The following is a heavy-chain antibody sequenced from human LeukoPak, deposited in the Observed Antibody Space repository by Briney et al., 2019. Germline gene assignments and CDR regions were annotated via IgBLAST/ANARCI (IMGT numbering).Heavy chain of an antibody. CDR2: ISGSGGST. CDR3: AKDEGLFGDHPYDAFDI. Sequence: GGSLRLSCTASGFTFSSYAMSWVRQAPGKGLEWVSAISGSGGSTYYADSVKGRFTISRDNSKNTLYLQMNSLRAEDTAVYYCAKDEGLFGDHPYDAFDIWGQGTMVTVSS. CDR1: GFTFSSYA. J-gene: IGHJ3*02. V-gene: IGHV3-23*01. D-gene: IGHD3-10*02.